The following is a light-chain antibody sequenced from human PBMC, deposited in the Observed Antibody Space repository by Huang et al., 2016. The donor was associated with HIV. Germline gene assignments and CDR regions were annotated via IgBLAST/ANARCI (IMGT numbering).Light chain of an antibody. V-gene: IGKV2-28*01. J-gene: IGKJ4*01. CDR1: QSLLQSNGYNY. CDR2: LGS. Sequence: DIVMTQSPLSLPVTPGEPASISCRSSQSLLQSNGYNYLDWYLQKPGQSPQLLIYLGSNLASGVPDRFSGSGSGTAFTLKISRVEAEDVGVYYCMQTLQTPLTFGGGTKVEIK. CDR3: MQTLQTPLT.